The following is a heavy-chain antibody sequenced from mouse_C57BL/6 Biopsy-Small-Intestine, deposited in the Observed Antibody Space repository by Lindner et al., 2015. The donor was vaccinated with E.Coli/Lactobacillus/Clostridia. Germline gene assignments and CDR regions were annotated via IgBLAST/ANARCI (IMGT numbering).Heavy chain of an antibody. D-gene: IGHD2-3*01. CDR1: GYIFTGYW. Sequence: VQLQESGAELVKPGASVKLSCKASGYIFTGYWMNWVKQRPGRGLEWIGRIHPSDSETHYNEKFKSKATLTVDKSSNTAYIQLSSLTSEDSAVYYCASPDGYYYWGQGTTLTVSS. CDR3: ASPDGYYY. J-gene: IGHJ2*01. V-gene: IGHV1-74*01. CDR2: IHPSDSET.